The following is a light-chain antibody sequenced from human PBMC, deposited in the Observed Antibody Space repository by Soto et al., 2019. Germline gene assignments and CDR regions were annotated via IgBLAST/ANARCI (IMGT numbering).Light chain of an antibody. J-gene: IGLJ1*01. V-gene: IGLV1-44*01. Sequence: SVLTQPPSASGTPGQRVIISCSGSSSSIGSNTVNWYQQLPGMAPKLLIYNNNQRPSGVPDRFSDSKSGTSASLAISGLQSADEADYYCATWDDSRNKHFGTGTKVTVL. CDR2: NNN. CDR1: SSSIGSNT. CDR3: ATWDDSRNKH.